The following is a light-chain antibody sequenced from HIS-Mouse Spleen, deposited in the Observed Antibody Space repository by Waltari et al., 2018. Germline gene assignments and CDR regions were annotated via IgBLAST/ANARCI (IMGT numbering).Light chain of an antibody. V-gene: IGKV1-33*01. Sequence: DIQMTQSPSSLSASVGDSVTITCQASQDISNYLNWYQQKPGKAPKLLIYDASNLETGVPSRFSGSGSGTDFTFTISSLQPEDIATYYCQQYDNLPRTFGPGTKVDIK. J-gene: IGKJ3*01. CDR1: QDISNY. CDR3: QQYDNLPRT. CDR2: DAS.